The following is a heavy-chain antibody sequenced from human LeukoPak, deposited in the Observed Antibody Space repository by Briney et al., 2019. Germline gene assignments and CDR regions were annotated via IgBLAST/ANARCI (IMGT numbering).Heavy chain of an antibody. CDR2: ITGSGGTT. J-gene: IGHJ1*01. Sequence: GGSLTLSCAASGFTFRNYAVVWVRPAPGNGLEWVSAITGSGGTTYYTDSVRGPFTIYRDNSKNTLYLQMNSLRGEDTAVYYCGKDPNGDYVGAFDFQRWRQGTLVTVSS. V-gene: IGHV3-23*01. D-gene: IGHD4-17*01. CDR1: GFTFRNYA. CDR3: GKDPNGDYVGAFDFQR.